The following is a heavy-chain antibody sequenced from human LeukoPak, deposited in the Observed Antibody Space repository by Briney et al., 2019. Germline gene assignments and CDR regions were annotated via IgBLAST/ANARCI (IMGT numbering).Heavy chain of an antibody. J-gene: IGHJ4*02. CDR1: GGSFSGYY. CDR2: INHSGST. D-gene: IGHD1-14*01. V-gene: IGHV4-34*01. Sequence: SETLSLTCAVYGGSFSGYYWSWIRQPPGKGLEWIGEINHSGSTNYNPSLKSRVTISVDTSKNQFSLKLSSVTAADTAVYYCARHHYLLIPKEPYYFDYWGQGTLVTVSS. CDR3: ARHHYLLIPKEPYYFDY.